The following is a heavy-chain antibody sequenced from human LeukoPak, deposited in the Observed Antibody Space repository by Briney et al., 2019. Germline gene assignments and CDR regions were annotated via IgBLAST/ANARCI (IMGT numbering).Heavy chain of an antibody. D-gene: IGHD4-17*01. J-gene: IGHJ6*03. Sequence: ASVKVSCKASGYTFTSYGISWVRQAPGQGLEWMGWISAYNGNTNYAQKLQGRVTMTTDTSTSTAYMELRSLRSDDTAVYYCAREARGLYYYYYYMDVWGKGTTVTVSS. CDR2: ISAYNGNT. V-gene: IGHV1-18*01. CDR1: GYTFTSYG. CDR3: AREARGLYYYYYYMDV.